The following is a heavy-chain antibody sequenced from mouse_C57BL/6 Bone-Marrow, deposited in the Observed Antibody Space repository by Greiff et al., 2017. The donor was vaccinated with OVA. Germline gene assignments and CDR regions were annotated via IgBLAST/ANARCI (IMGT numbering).Heavy chain of an antibody. Sequence: EVNVVESGGGLVQPGGSMKLSCVASGFTFSNYWMNWVRQSPEKGLEWVAQIRLKSDNYATHYAESVKGRFTISRDDSKSSVYLQMNNLRAEDTGIYYCTGGSSHDCYAMDYWGQGTSVTVSS. J-gene: IGHJ4*01. CDR2: IRLKSDNYAT. V-gene: IGHV6-3*01. CDR3: TGGSSHDCYAMDY. CDR1: GFTFSNYW.